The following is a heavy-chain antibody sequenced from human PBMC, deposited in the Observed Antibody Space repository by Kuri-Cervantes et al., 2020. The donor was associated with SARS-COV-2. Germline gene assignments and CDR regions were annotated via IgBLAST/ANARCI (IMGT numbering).Heavy chain of an antibody. CDR2: INHSGST. CDR1: GGSFSGYY. D-gene: IGHD6-6*01. J-gene: IGHJ6*03. CDR3: ARGRAARRLDYYYYMDV. V-gene: IGHV4-34*01. Sequence: SETLSLTCAVYGGSFSGYYWSWIRQPPGKGLEWIGEINHSGSTNYNPSLKSRVTISVDTSKNQFSLKLSSVTAADTAVYYCARGRAARRLDYYYYMDVWGKGTTVTVSS.